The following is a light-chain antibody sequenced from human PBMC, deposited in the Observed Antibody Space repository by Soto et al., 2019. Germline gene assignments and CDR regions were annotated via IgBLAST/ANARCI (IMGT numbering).Light chain of an antibody. CDR3: QSYDSSLSAHVV. V-gene: IGLV1-40*01. Sequence: QSVLTQPPSVSGAPGQRVTISCTGSSSNIGAGYDVHWYQQLPGTAPKLLIYGNSNRPSGVPDRVSGSKSGTSASLAITGLQAEDEADYYCQSYDSSLSAHVVFGGGTQLTVL. J-gene: IGLJ2*01. CDR2: GNS. CDR1: SSNIGAGYD.